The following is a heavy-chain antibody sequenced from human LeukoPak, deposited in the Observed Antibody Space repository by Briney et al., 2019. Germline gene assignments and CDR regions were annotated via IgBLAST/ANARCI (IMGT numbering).Heavy chain of an antibody. J-gene: IGHJ5*02. Sequence: PSETLSLTCAVYGGSFSGYYWSWIRQPPGKGLEWIGEINHSGSTNYNPSLKSRVTISVDTSKNQFSLKLSSVTAADTAVYYCARADYSNYVRRFDPWGQGTLVTVSS. V-gene: IGHV4-34*01. CDR3: ARADYSNYVRRFDP. CDR1: GGSFSGYY. D-gene: IGHD4-11*01. CDR2: INHSGST.